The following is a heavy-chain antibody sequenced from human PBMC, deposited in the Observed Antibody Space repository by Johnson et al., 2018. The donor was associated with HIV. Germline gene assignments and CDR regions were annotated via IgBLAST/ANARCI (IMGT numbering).Heavy chain of an antibody. D-gene: IGHD6-19*01. Sequence: QVQLVESGGGVVQPGRSLRLSCAASGFTFSSYAMHWVRQAPGKGLEWVAVISYDGSNKYYADSVKGRFTISRDNSKNTPYLQMNSLRAEDTAVYYCAREYSSGWHEVFAFDIWGQGTMVTVSS. CDR2: ISYDGSNK. CDR1: GFTFSSYA. J-gene: IGHJ3*02. CDR3: AREYSSGWHEVFAFDI. V-gene: IGHV3-30*04.